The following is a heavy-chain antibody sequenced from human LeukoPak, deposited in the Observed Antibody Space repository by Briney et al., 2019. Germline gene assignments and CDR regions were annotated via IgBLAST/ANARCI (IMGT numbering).Heavy chain of an antibody. V-gene: IGHV4-39*07. CDR2: IYYSGST. CDR3: ARVRYRLAETYIDY. CDR1: CGWIRSHH. D-gene: IGHD3-16*01. Sequence: SDTLALTSSVSCGWIRSHHWSWMRQPPGKGLEWIGSIYYSGSTYYNPSLKSRVTISVDTSKNQFSLKLSSVTAADTAVYYCARVRYRLAETYIDYWGQGTLVTVSS. J-gene: IGHJ4*02.